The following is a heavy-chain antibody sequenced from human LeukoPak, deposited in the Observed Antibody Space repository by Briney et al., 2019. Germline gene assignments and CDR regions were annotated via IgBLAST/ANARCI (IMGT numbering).Heavy chain of an antibody. CDR2: IIPIFGTA. J-gene: IGHJ4*02. D-gene: IGHD4-23*01. Sequence: SVNVSFKASGGTFSSYAISWVRQAPGQGLEWMGRIIPIFGTADYAQKFQGRVTITTDESTSTAYMELSSLRSEDTAVYYCTRDDGGNSVSDYWGQGTLVTVSS. V-gene: IGHV1-69*05. CDR1: GGTFSSYA. CDR3: TRDDGGNSVSDY.